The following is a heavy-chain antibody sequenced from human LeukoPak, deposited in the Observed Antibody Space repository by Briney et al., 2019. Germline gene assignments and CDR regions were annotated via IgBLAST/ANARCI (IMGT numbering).Heavy chain of an antibody. CDR3: ARDSLEPRRYFDY. J-gene: IGHJ4*02. CDR2: ISSSSSTI. D-gene: IGHD1-1*01. Sequence: GGSLRLSCAASGFTFSSYSMNWVRQAPGKGLERVSYISSSSSTIYYADSVKGRFTISRDNAKNSLYLQMNSLRAEDTAVYYCARDSLEPRRYFDYWGQGTLVTVSS. CDR1: GFTFSSYS. V-gene: IGHV3-48*01.